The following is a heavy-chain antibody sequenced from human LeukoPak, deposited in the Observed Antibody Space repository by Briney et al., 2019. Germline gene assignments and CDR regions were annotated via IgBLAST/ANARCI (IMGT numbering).Heavy chain of an antibody. CDR1: GASNSSYY. V-gene: IGHV4-59*01. D-gene: IGHD6-13*01. CDR3: VRGGSSSSPYYYYYMDV. Sequence: SETLSLTCTVSGASNSSYYWSWIRQPPGKGREWIGHSYYSGITNYNPSLKSRVTISVDTSKNQFSLRLSSVTAAETAVYYCVRGGSSSSPYYYYYMDVWGKGTTVTVSS. CDR2: SYYSGIT. J-gene: IGHJ6*03.